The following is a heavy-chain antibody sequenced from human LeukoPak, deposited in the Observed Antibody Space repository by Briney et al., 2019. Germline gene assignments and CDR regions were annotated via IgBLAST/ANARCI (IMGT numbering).Heavy chain of an antibody. V-gene: IGHV4-34*01. CDR1: GGSFSGYY. Sequence: SETLSLTCAVYGGSFSGYYWSWIRQPPGKGLEWIGEINHSGSTNYNPSLKSRVTISVDTSKNQFSLKLSSVTAADTAVYYCARDSYSSSSGFPYYFDYWGQGTLVTVSS. CDR2: INHSGST. D-gene: IGHD6-6*01. J-gene: IGHJ4*02. CDR3: ARDSYSSSSGFPYYFDY.